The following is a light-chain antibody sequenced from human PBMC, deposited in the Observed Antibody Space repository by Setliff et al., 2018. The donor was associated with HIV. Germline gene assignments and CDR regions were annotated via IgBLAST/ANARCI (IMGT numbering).Light chain of an antibody. J-gene: IGLJ2*01. CDR2: EDN. CDR3: QSYDSSNVV. Sequence: LTQPPSVSVAPGKTVTISCTRSSGSIASNYVQWYQQRPGSSPTTVIYEDNQRPSGVPDRFSGSIDSSSNSASLSISGLKTEDEADYYCQSYDSSNVVFGGGTKGTV. V-gene: IGLV6-57*01. CDR1: SGSIASNY.